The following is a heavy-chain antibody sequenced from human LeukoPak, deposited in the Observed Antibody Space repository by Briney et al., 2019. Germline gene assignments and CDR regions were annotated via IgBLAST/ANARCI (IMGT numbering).Heavy chain of an antibody. CDR3: VSQDGHNMGAFDI. CDR1: GGTFSSYA. CDR2: IIPIFGTA. D-gene: IGHD5-24*01. Sequence: SVKVSCKASGGTFSSYAISWVRQAPGQGLEWMGGIIPIFGTATYAQKFQGRVTITTDESTSTAYMELSSLRSEDTAVYYCVSQDGHNMGAFDIWGQGTMVTVSS. V-gene: IGHV1-69*05. J-gene: IGHJ3*02.